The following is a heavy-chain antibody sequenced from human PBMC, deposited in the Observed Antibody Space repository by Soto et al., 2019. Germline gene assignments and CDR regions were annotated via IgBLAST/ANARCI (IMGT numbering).Heavy chain of an antibody. D-gene: IGHD2-21*02. CDR1: GFTFSSYS. CDR3: ARDWQACGGDCLDAFDI. V-gene: IGHV3-21*01. Sequence: GGSLRLSCAASGFTFSSYSMNWVRQAPGKGLEWVSSISSSSSYIYYADSVKGRFTISRDNAKNSLYLQMNSLRAEDTAVYYCARDWQACGGDCLDAFDIWGQGTMVTVSS. J-gene: IGHJ3*02. CDR2: ISSSSSYI.